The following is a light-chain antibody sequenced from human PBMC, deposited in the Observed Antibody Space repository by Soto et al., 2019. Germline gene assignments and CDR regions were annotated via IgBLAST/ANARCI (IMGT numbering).Light chain of an antibody. V-gene: IGLV2-18*01. CDR2: EVS. CDR3: SLYKSENAYV. CDR1: STDFVSYNR. Sequence: QSVLTQPPSVSGSPGQSVTISCTGTSTDFVSYNRVSWYQQPPGTAPKLMIYEVSKRPSGVPDRFSGSKSGNTASLTISGLQAADEADYYCSLYKSENAYVFGTGTKVTV. J-gene: IGLJ1*01.